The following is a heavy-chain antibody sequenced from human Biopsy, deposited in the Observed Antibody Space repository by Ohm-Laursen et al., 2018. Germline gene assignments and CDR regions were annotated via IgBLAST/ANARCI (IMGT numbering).Heavy chain of an antibody. J-gene: IGHJ5*01. Sequence: GTLSLTCSVSVGSISGYYWSWIRQAPGKGLEWIGFIYYTGKTKSNPSLKSRLTMSLDTSKNQFSLNLTTVTTADTAVYYCAKNSGYSHDCGGAGILVAV. CDR3: AKNSGYSHDC. CDR1: VGSISGYY. V-gene: IGHV4-59*03. CDR2: IYYTGKT. D-gene: IGHD3-22*01.